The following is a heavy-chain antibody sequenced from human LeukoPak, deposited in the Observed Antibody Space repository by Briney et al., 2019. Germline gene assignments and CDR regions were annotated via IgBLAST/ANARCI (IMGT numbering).Heavy chain of an antibody. Sequence: SETLSLTCTVSGGSISSYYWSWIRQPPGKGLEWIGYIYYSGSTNYNPSLKSRVTISVDTSNNQFSLKLSSVTAADTAVYYCARGSYSYGDKWGQGTLVTVSS. CDR1: GGSISSYY. V-gene: IGHV4-59*01. CDR3: ARGSYSYGDK. J-gene: IGHJ4*02. D-gene: IGHD5-18*01. CDR2: IYYSGST.